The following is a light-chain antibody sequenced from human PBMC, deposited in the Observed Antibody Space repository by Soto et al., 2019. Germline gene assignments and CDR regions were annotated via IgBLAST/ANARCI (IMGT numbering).Light chain of an antibody. CDR2: VAS. CDR1: QSISNW. Sequence: VQMTQSPSTLAASVRHRCTITLRASQSISNWLAWYQQKPGKAPKLLIYVASSLESGVPSRFSGSGSGTEFTLTISSLQPDDFATYYCQQYNSYPLTFGGGTKVDI. V-gene: IGKV1-5*01. J-gene: IGKJ4*01. CDR3: QQYNSYPLT.